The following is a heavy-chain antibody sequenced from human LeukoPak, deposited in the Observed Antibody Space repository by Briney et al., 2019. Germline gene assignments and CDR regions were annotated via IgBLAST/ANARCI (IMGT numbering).Heavy chain of an antibody. V-gene: IGHV1-8*03. D-gene: IGHD6-6*01. CDR2: MNPNSGNT. CDR3: ARRMPLKARRDRWFDP. CDR1: GYTFTSYD. Sequence: GASVKVCCKASGYTFTSYDINWVRQATGQGLEWMGWMNPNSGNTGYAQKFQGRVTITRNTSISTAYRELSSLRSEDTAVYYCARRMPLKARRDRWFDPWGQGTLVTVSS. J-gene: IGHJ5*02.